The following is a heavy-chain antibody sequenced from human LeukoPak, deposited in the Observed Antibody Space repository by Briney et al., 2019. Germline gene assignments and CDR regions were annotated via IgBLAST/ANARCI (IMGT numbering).Heavy chain of an antibody. CDR1: GGSISGSSYY. J-gene: IGHJ4*02. CDR3: ARDSSTDWYSAHDY. CDR2: IYYSGST. Sequence: PSETLSLTCTVSGGSISGSSYYWDWIRQPPGKGLEWIGSIYYSGSTYYKSSLKSRVTISVDTSKNQFSLKLSSVTAADTAVYYCARDSSTDWYSAHDYWGQGTLVTVSS. V-gene: IGHV4-39*02. D-gene: IGHD3/OR15-3a*01.